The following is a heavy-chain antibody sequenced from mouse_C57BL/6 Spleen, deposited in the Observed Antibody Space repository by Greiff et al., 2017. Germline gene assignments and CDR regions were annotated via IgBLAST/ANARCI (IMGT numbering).Heavy chain of an antibody. V-gene: IGHV1-74*01. CDR3: AIGAQATSWFAY. J-gene: IGHJ3*01. CDR1: GYTFTSYW. D-gene: IGHD3-2*02. Sequence: QVQLQQPGAELVKPGASVKVSCKASGYTFTSYWMHWVKQRPGQGLEWIGRIHPSDSDTNYNQKFKGKPTLPVAKSSSTAYMQLSSLTSDDAAVYYCAIGAQATSWFAYWGQGTLVTVSA. CDR2: IHPSDSDT.